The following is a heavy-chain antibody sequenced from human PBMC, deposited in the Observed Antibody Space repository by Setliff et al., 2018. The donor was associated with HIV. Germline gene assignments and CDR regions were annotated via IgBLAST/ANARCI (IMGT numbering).Heavy chain of an antibody. D-gene: IGHD3-22*01. Sequence: GGSLRLSCEVSGLAFKSYWMHWVRQAPGEGLEWVARIDIGGSRTNYADSVKGRFSISRDNAKNTLYLQMNDLTVDDTGVYYCARDRASSGYYSHFDHWGQGNMVTVSS. CDR3: ARDRASSGYYSHFDH. V-gene: IGHV3-74*01. CDR1: GLAFKSYW. CDR2: IDIGGSRT. J-gene: IGHJ4*02.